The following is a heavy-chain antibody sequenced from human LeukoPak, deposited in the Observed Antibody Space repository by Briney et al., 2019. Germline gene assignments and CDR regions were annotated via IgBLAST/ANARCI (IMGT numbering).Heavy chain of an antibody. D-gene: IGHD3-10*01. CDR2: IHHSGST. CDR3: TRDYGSVSSVY. J-gene: IGHJ4*02. V-gene: IGHV4-4*02. CDR1: GGSISGDNW. Sequence: SGTLSLTCAVSGGSISGDNWWSWVRQPPGKGLEWIGEIHHSGSTKDNPSLKSRVTISVDTSKNQFSLKLSSVTAADTAVYYCTRDYGSVSSVYWGQGTLVTVSS.